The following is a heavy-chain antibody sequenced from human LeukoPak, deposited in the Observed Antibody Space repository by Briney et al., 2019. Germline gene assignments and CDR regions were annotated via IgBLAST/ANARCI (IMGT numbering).Heavy chain of an antibody. CDR3: ARDRYYDTKDYYYYMDV. D-gene: IGHD3-22*01. J-gene: IGHJ6*03. V-gene: IGHV4-4*07. Sequence: SETLSLTCTVSGGSISSYYWSWIRQPAGKGLEWIGRIYTSGSTNYNPSLKSRVTMSVDTSKNQFSLKLSSVTAADTAVYYCARDRYYDTKDYYYYMDVWGKGTTVTVSS. CDR1: GGSISSYY. CDR2: IYTSGST.